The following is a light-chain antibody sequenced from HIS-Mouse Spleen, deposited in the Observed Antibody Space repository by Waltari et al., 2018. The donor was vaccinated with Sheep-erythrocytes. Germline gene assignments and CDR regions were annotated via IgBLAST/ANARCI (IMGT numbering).Light chain of an antibody. CDR2: EVG. J-gene: IGLJ3*02. CDR1: SSDVGGYNY. CDR3: SSYTSSSTWV. V-gene: IGLV2-14*01. Sequence: QSALTQPASVSGSPGQSITISCTGTSSDVGGYNYVSWYQQHPGKAAKLMFYEVGNRPAGVSHSFSGSKSGDTASMTNSGLQAEDEADYYCSSYTSSSTWVFGGGTKLTVL.